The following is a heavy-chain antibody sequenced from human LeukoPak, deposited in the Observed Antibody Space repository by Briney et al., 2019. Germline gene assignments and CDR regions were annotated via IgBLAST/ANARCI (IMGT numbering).Heavy chain of an antibody. V-gene: IGHV3-48*04. CDR2: ISSGGDSI. CDR1: GFTFNTYS. J-gene: IGHJ6*03. CDR3: ARETGWRRYYMDV. Sequence: GGSLGLSCVASGFTFNTYSMNWVRQAPGKGLEWLSYISSGGDSIYYADSVKGRFTISRDNAKNSLYLQMNSLRAEDTAVYYCARETGWRRYYMDVWGKGTTVTVSS. D-gene: IGHD3-9*01.